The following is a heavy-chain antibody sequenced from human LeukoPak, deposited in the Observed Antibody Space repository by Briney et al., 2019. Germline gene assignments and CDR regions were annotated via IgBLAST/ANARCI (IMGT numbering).Heavy chain of an antibody. Sequence: GGSLRLSCAASGFTFSSYGMHWVRQAPGKGLEWVAFIRYDGSNKYYADSMKGRFTISRDNSKNTLYLQMNSLRAEDTAVYYCAKDLYDFWSGYTFDYWGQGTLVTVSS. CDR2: IRYDGSNK. J-gene: IGHJ4*02. CDR3: AKDLYDFWSGYTFDY. CDR1: GFTFSSYG. V-gene: IGHV3-30*02. D-gene: IGHD3-3*01.